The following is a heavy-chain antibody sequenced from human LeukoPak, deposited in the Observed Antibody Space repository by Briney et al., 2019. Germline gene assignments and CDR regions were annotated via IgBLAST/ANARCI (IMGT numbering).Heavy chain of an antibody. CDR1: GYTFTSYG. CDR3: ARGTPRDVAAAGTFGY. J-gene: IGHJ4*02. CDR2: INANNGDT. Sequence: ASVKVSCKGSGYTFTSYGITWVRQAPGPGLEWMGWINANNGDTKYAQNLQGRVTMTRDTSTSTAYMELRGLRSEDTAVYYCARGTPRDVAAAGTFGYWGQGTLVTVSS. D-gene: IGHD6-13*01. V-gene: IGHV1-18*01.